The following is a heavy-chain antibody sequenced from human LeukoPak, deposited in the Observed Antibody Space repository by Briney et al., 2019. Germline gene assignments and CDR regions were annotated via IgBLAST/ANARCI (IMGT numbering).Heavy chain of an antibody. V-gene: IGHV3-23*01. CDR3: AKGGYDYVWGSYQDY. CDR2: ISGSGDST. Sequence: GGSLRLSCAASGFTFSTYALNWVRQAPGKGLEWVSTISGSGDSTYYADSVKGRFTISRDNSKNTLYLQMNSLRAEDTAVYYCAKGGYDYVWGSYQDYWGQGTLVTVSS. CDR1: GFTFSTYA. J-gene: IGHJ4*02. D-gene: IGHD3-16*02.